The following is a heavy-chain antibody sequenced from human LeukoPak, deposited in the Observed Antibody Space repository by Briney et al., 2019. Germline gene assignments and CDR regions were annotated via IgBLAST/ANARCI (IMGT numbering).Heavy chain of an antibody. D-gene: IGHD2-2*01. CDR1: GYTFTSYV. CDR2: INAGNGNT. V-gene: IGHV1-3*01. J-gene: IGHJ4*02. CDR3: ARDIFGTSRLSEY. Sequence: ASVKVSCKTSGYTFTSYVMHWVRQAPGQRLEWMGWINAGNGNTKYSQKFQGRLTITRDTSARTAYMELSSLRSEDTAVYYCARDIFGTSRLSEYWGQGTLVTVSS.